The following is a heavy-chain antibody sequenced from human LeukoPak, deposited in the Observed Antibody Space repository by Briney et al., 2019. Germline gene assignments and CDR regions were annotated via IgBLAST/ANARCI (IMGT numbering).Heavy chain of an antibody. V-gene: IGHV3-11*05. CDR1: GFTFSDYY. D-gene: IGHD1-7*01. J-gene: IGHJ4*02. CDR2: ISSSGNYA. CDR3: ARVGRTSIGLDY. Sequence: GGSLRLSCAAYGFTFSDYYMSWIRQAPGKGLEWVSYISSSGNYANYADSVKGRFTISRDNGKKSLNLQMESLRAEDMAVYYCARVGRTSIGLDYWGQGTVVTVSS.